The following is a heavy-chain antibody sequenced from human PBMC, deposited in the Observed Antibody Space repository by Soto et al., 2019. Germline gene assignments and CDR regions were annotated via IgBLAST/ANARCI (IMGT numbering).Heavy chain of an antibody. CDR1: GYTFTSYA. CDR3: ARGCSGGSCYSSWFDP. CDR2: INAGNGNT. Sequence: ASVKVSCKASGYTFTSYAMHWVRQAPGQRLEWVGWINAGNGNTKYSQKFQGRVTITRDTSASTAYMELSSLRSEDTAAYYCARGCSGGSCYSSWFDPWGQGTLVTVSS. D-gene: IGHD2-15*01. J-gene: IGHJ5*02. V-gene: IGHV1-3*01.